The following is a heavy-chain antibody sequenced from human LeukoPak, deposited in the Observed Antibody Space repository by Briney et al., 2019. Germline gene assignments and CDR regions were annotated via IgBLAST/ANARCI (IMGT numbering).Heavy chain of an antibody. V-gene: IGHV4-4*02. D-gene: IGHD4-17*01. J-gene: IGHJ3*02. CDR2: IYHSGST. Sequence: SGTLSLTCAVSGGSISSSNWWSWVRQPPGKGLEWIGEIYHSGSTNYNPSLKSRVAISVDKSKNQFSLKLSSVTAADTAVYYCARDWNYGDYRDVFDIWGQGTMVTVSS. CDR1: GGSISSSNW. CDR3: ARDWNYGDYRDVFDI.